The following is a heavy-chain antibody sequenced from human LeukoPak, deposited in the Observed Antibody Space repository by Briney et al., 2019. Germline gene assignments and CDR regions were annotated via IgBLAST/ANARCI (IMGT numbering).Heavy chain of an antibody. D-gene: IGHD6-13*01. J-gene: IGHJ5*02. Sequence: SETLSLTCTVSGGSISSGSYYWSWIRQPAGKGLEWIGRIYTSGSTNYDPSLKSRVTISVDTSKNQFSLKLSSVTAADTAVYYCARQLTYSSMENWFDPWGQGTLVTVSS. CDR2: IYTSGST. CDR1: GGSISSGSYY. CDR3: ARQLTYSSMENWFDP. V-gene: IGHV4-61*02.